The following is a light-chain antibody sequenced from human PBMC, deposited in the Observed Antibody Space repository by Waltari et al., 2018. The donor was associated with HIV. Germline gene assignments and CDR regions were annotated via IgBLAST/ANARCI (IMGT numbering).Light chain of an antibody. Sequence: QSALTQPRSVSGSPGQSVTISYTGTRTDIRSFDYFSWYQQYPGKAPNVIIYEVSQRPSGVPDRFTASKSGITASLTISGLQDEDEADYYCCSYAGTYTYVFGTGTTVTVL. CDR3: CSYAGTYTYV. CDR2: EVS. V-gene: IGLV2-11*01. CDR1: RTDIRSFDY. J-gene: IGLJ1*01.